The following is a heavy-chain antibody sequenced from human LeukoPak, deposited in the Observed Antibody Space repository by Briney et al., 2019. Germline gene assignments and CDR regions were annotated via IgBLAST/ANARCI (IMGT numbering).Heavy chain of an antibody. CDR1: GFTFSSYS. D-gene: IGHD6-25*01. CDR3: AGDRQREYYFDY. CDR2: ISSSSSYI. Sequence: GGSLRLSCAASGFTFSSYSMNWVRQAPGKGLEWVSSISSSSSYIYYADSVKGRFTISRDNAKNSLYLQMNSLRAEDTAVYYCAGDRQREYYFDYWGQGTLVTVSS. J-gene: IGHJ4*02. V-gene: IGHV3-21*01.